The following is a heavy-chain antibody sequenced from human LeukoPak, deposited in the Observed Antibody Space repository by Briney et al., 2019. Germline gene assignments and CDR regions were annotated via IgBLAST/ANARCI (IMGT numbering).Heavy chain of an antibody. V-gene: IGHV1-24*01. CDR3: ARDNSVGDIAWWFDP. Sequence: ASVKVSCKVSGYTLTELSIHWVRQAPGKGLEWMGGFDPENGDTIYAQKFQGRVTMTRDMSTTTDYMELSSLRSEDTAVYYCARDNSVGDIAWWFDPWGQGTLVTVSS. D-gene: IGHD3-16*02. CDR2: FDPENGDT. CDR1: GYTLTELS. J-gene: IGHJ5*02.